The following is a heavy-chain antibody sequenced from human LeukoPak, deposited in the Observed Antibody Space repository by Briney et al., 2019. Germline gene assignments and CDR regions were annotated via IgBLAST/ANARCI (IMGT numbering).Heavy chain of an antibody. CDR3: AKSNRGYSYGYYNWFDP. CDR1: GFTFSSYA. CDR2: ISVSGGST. D-gene: IGHD5-18*01. Sequence: GGSLRLSCAASGFTFSSYAMSWVRQAPGKGLEWVSAISVSGGSTYYADSVKGRFTISRDNSKNTLYLQMSSLRAEDTAVYYCAKSNRGYSYGYYNWFDPWGQGTLVTVSS. V-gene: IGHV3-23*01. J-gene: IGHJ5*02.